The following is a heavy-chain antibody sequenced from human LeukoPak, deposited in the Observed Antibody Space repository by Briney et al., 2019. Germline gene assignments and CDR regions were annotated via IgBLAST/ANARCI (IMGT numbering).Heavy chain of an antibody. Sequence: GGSLRLSCAASGFTFSSYSMNWVRQAPGKGLEGVSYISSSSGTIYYADSVKGRFTISRDNAKNSLYLQMNSLRAEDTAVYYCARDGGYCSSTSCYTGASDYWGQGTLVTVSS. CDR3: ARDGGYCSSTSCYTGASDY. CDR2: ISSSSGTI. V-gene: IGHV3-48*01. D-gene: IGHD2-2*02. J-gene: IGHJ4*02. CDR1: GFTFSSYS.